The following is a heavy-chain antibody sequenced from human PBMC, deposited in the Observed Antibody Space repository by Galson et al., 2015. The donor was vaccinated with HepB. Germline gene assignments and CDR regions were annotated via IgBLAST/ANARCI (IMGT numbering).Heavy chain of an antibody. CDR3: ARSRAAAGTDHFDY. CDR1: GYTFTRYA. V-gene: IGHV1-3*01. CDR2: INAGTGHT. J-gene: IGHJ4*02. Sequence: SVKVSCKASGYTFTRYAIHWVRQAPGQRLEWMGWINAGTGHTKYSQKCQGRVTITRDTSASTAYMDLSSLISEDTAVYHCARSRAAAGTDHFDYWGQGTLVTVSS. D-gene: IGHD6-13*01.